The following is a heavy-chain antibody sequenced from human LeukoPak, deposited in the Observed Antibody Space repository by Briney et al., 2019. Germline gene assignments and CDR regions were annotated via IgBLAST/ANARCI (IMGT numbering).Heavy chain of an antibody. Sequence: SETLSLTCTVSGYSISSGFYWGWIRQPPGKWLECIGSIYHSGSTNYNPSLKSRVTISVDTSKNQFSLKLSSVTAADTAVYYCAREIKQQLVLWGNYYYYYYMDVWGKGTTVTVSS. V-gene: IGHV4-38-2*02. D-gene: IGHD6-13*01. CDR1: GYSISSGFY. J-gene: IGHJ6*03. CDR3: AREIKQQLVLWGNYYYYYYMDV. CDR2: IYHSGST.